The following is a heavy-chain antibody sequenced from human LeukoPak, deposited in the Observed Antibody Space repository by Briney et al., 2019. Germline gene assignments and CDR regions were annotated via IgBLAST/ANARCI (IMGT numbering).Heavy chain of an antibody. CDR1: GFSFSDSG. CDR3: AIHPVLRFLEWFSEAY. D-gene: IGHD3-3*01. J-gene: IGHJ4*02. V-gene: IGHV3-30*02. CDR2: IQSDGSEI. Sequence: GGSLRLSCAASGFSFSDSGIHWVRQAPGKGLEWVSFIQSDGSEIFYADSVKGRFTISRDNSKNTVFLQMNSLRAEDTAVYYCAIHPVLRFLEWFSEAYWGQGTLVTVSS.